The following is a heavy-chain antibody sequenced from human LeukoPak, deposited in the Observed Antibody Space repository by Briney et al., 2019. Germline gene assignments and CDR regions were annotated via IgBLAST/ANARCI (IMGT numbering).Heavy chain of an antibody. V-gene: IGHV1-46*01. D-gene: IGHD6-19*01. CDR3: ARDRKIAVAGTRWWFDP. J-gene: IGHJ5*02. Sequence: ASVKVSCKASGYTFTSYYMHWVRQAPGQGLEWMGIINPSGGSTSYAQKFQGRVTMTRDTSTSTVYMELSSLRSEDTAVYYCARDRKIAVAGTRWWFDPWGQGTLVTVSS. CDR2: INPSGGST. CDR1: GYTFTSYY.